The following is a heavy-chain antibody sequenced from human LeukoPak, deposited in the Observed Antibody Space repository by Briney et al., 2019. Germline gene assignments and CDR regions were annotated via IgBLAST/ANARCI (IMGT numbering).Heavy chain of an antibody. V-gene: IGHV4-59*12. CDR1: GGSISSYY. D-gene: IGHD5-12*01. J-gene: IGHJ4*02. Sequence: PSETLSLTCTVSGGSISSYYWSWIRQPPGKGLEWIGYIYYSGSTNYNPSLKSRVTISVDTSKNQFSLKLSSVTAADTAVYYCAREEGGGYDGLFDYWGQGTLVTVSS. CDR2: IYYSGST. CDR3: AREEGGGYDGLFDY.